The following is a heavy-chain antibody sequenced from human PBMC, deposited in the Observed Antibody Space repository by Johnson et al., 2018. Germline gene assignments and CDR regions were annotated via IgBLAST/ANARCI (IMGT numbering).Heavy chain of an antibody. V-gene: IGHV3-30*18. CDR3: AKERINSGSYCQH. J-gene: IGHJ1*01. CDR2: ISYDGSNK. CDR1: GFTFSSYG. D-gene: IGHD1-26*01. Sequence: QVQLVQSGGGVVQXGRSLRLSCAASGFTFSSYGMHWVRQAPGKGLEWVAVISYDGSNKYYADSVKGRFTISRDNSKNTLCLQVNSLRAEDTAVYYCAKERINSGSYCQHWGQGTLVTVSS.